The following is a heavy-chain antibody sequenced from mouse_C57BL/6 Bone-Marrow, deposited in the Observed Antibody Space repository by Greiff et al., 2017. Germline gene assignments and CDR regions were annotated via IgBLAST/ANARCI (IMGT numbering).Heavy chain of an antibody. Sequence: EVKVVESGGGLVKPGGSLKLSCAASGFTFSDYGMHWVRQAPEKGLEWVAYISSGSSTIYYADTVKGRFTISRDNAKNTVFLQMTSLRSEDTAMYYCARGTGSPFAYWGQGTLVTVSA. CDR2: ISSGSSTI. D-gene: IGHD4-1*01. CDR1: GFTFSDYG. CDR3: ARGTGSPFAY. V-gene: IGHV5-17*01. J-gene: IGHJ3*01.